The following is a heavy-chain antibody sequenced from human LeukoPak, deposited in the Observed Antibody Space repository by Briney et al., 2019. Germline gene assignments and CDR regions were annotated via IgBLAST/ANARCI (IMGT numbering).Heavy chain of an antibody. Sequence: GGSLRLSCAASRFTFSTYGMSWVRQAPGKGLEWVSSISGSGGSTNYADSVKGRFTISRDNSKNTLYLQMNSLRDEDTAVYYCAKSSYYDSSGYYREYYFDFWGQGTLVTVSS. D-gene: IGHD3-22*01. V-gene: IGHV3-23*01. J-gene: IGHJ4*02. CDR1: RFTFSTYG. CDR2: ISGSGGST. CDR3: AKSSYYDSSGYYREYYFDF.